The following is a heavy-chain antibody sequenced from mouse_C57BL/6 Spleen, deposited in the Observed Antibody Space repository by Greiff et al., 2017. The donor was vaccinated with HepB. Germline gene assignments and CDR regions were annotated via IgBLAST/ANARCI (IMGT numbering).Heavy chain of an antibody. J-gene: IGHJ4*01. D-gene: IGHD2-1*01. CDR2: IYPGSGST. CDR3: AKHLLEGYYAMDY. Sequence: VKLQQPGAELVKPGASVKMSCKASGYTFTSYWITWVKQRPGQGLEWIGDIYPGSGSTNYNEKFKSKATLTVDTSSSTAYMQLSSLTSEDSAVYYCAKHLLEGYYAMDYWGQGTSVTVSS. CDR1: GYTFTSYW. V-gene: IGHV1-55*01.